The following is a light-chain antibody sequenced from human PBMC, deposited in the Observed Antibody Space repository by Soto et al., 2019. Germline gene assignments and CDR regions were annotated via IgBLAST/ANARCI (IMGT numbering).Light chain of an antibody. Sequence: QSALTQPASVSGSPGQSITISCTGTSSDVGSYNLVSWYQQHPGKAPKLMIYEGSKRPSGVSNRFSGSKSGNTASLTISGLQAEDEADYYCCSHAGSSVLFGGGTKLTVL. CDR2: EGS. CDR3: CSHAGSSVL. J-gene: IGLJ2*01. V-gene: IGLV2-23*01. CDR1: SSDVGSYNL.